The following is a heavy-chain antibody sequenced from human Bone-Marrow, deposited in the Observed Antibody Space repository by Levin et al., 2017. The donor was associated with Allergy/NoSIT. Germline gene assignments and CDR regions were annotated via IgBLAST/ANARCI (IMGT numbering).Heavy chain of an antibody. J-gene: IGHJ4*02. CDR2: IYTSGST. D-gene: IGHD3-9*01. CDR3: ARGLRYFDWLFFY. CDR1: GGSISSGSYY. V-gene: IGHV4-61*02. Sequence: SETLSLTCTVSGGSISSGSYYWSWIRQPAGKGLEWIGRIYTSGSTNYNPSLKSRVTISVDTSKNQFSLKLSSVTAADTAVYYCARGLRYFDWLFFYWGQGTLVTVSS.